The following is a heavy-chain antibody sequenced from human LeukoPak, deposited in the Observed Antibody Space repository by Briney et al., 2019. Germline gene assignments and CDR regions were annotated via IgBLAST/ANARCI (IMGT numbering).Heavy chain of an antibody. CDR2: ISGSGGST. Sequence: GGSLSPSCAASGFTFSSYGMSWVRQAPGKGLEWVSAISGSGGSTYYADSVKGRFTISRDNSKNTLYLQMNSLRAEDTAVYYCAKPLYSSCWLDWGQGTLVTVSS. CDR1: GFTFSSYG. V-gene: IGHV3-23*01. D-gene: IGHD6-19*01. J-gene: IGHJ4*02. CDR3: AKPLYSSCWLD.